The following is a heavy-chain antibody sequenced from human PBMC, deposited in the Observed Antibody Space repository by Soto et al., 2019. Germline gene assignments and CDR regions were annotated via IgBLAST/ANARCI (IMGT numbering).Heavy chain of an antibody. V-gene: IGHV4-30-2*01. D-gene: IGHD4-17*01. J-gene: IGHJ3*02. CDR2: IYHSGST. CDR3: GRGDYANAFDI. CDR1: GGSISSGGYS. Sequence: QLQLQESGSGLVTPSQTLSLTCAVSGGSISSGGYSWNWIRQPPGKGLEWIGNIYHSGSTYYNASLKSRVTISVDRSKNPFSLKLSSVTAADTAVYYCGRGDYANAFDIWGQGTMVTVSS.